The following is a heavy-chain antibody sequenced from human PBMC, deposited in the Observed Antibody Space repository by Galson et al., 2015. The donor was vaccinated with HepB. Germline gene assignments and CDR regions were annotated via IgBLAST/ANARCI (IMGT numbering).Heavy chain of an antibody. D-gene: IGHD3-9*01. V-gene: IGHV3-74*01. J-gene: IGHJ6*02. Sequence: SLRLSCAASGFTFSSYWMHWVRQAPGKGLVWVSRINSDGSSTSYADSVKGRFTISRDNAKNTLYLQMNSLRAEDTAVYYCARVMRNYDILTGYLPDRNYYGMDVWGQGTTVTVSS. CDR1: GFTFSSYW. CDR2: INSDGSST. CDR3: ARVMRNYDILTGYLPDRNYYGMDV.